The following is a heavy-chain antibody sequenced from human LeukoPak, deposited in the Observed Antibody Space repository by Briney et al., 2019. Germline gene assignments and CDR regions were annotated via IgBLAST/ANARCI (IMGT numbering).Heavy chain of an antibody. CDR2: IYYSGST. D-gene: IGHD6-19*01. CDR1: GGSISSYY. CDR3: ARGARYSSGWYGY. J-gene: IGHJ4*02. V-gene: IGHV4-59*01. Sequence: PSETLSLTCTVSGGSISSYYWSWIRQPPGNGLEWIGYIYYSGSTNYNPSLKSRVTISVDTSKNQFSLKLSSVTAADTAVYYCARGARYSSGWYGYWGQGTLVTVSS.